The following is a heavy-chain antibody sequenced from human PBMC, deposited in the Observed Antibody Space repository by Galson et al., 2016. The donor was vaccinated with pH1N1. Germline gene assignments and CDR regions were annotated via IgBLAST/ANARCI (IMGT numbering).Heavy chain of an antibody. D-gene: IGHD1-14*01. CDR2: VNHSGTT. V-gene: IGHV4-34*01. CDR3: ARKRGGYNRDLHFYYYYYMDV. CDR1: GGSLGGFY. J-gene: IGHJ6*03. Sequence: ETLSLTCAVSGGSLGGFYWTWVRQSPGVGLEWIGEVNHSGTTNYNPYLRGRVTISVDSSHQFSLTLTSVTAADTAVYYCARKRGGYNRDLHFYYYYYMDVWAKGTTVTAS.